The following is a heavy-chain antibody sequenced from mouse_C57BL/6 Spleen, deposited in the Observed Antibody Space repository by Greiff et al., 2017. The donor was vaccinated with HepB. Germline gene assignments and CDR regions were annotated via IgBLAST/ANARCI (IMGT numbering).Heavy chain of an antibody. Sequence: QVQLQQSGAELVRPGPSVKVSCKASGYAFTNYLIEWVKQRPGQGLEWIGVINPGSGGTNYNEKFKGKATLTADKSSSTAYMQLSSLTSEDSAVYFCARRGQGSSWFAYWGQGTLVTVSA. CDR1: GYAFTNYL. V-gene: IGHV1-54*01. CDR3: ARRGQGSSWFAY. D-gene: IGHD3-2*02. CDR2: INPGSGGT. J-gene: IGHJ3*01.